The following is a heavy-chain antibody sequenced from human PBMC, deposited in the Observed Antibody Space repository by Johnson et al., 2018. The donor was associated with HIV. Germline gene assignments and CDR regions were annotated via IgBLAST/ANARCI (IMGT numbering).Heavy chain of an antibody. J-gene: IGHJ3*02. Sequence: QVQLVESGGGLVKPGGSLRLSCAASGFTFSDYYMSWIRQAPGKGLEWVSYISSSGSTIYYPDSVKGRFTISRDNSKNTLYLQMNSLRAEDTAVYYCAKKALGDVDAFDIWGQGTMVTVSS. CDR2: ISSSGSTI. V-gene: IGHV3-11*01. CDR1: GFTFSDYY. D-gene: IGHD2-21*02. CDR3: AKKALGDVDAFDI.